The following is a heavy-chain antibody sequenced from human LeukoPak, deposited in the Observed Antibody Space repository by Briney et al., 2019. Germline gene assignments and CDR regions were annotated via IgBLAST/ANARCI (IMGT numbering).Heavy chain of an antibody. CDR1: GFTFDDYA. CDR3: ARVSSSGWYGMDV. Sequence: PGGSLRLSCAASGFTFDDYAMHWVRQAPGKGLEWVSGISWNSGSIGYADSVKGRFTISRDNAKNSLYLQMNSLRAEDTAVYYCARVSSSGWYGMDVWGQGTTVTVSS. D-gene: IGHD6-19*01. J-gene: IGHJ6*02. CDR2: ISWNSGSI. V-gene: IGHV3-9*01.